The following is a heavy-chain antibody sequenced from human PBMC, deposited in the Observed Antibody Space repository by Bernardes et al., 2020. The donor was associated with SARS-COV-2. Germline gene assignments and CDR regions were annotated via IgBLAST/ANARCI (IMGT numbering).Heavy chain of an antibody. CDR2: FDPEDGET. V-gene: IGHV1-24*01. J-gene: IGHJ5*02. CDR3: ATLFVNWNDPFVRWFDP. CDR1: GYTLPELS. Sequence: ASVKVSCKVSGYTLPELSMHWVRQAPGKGLEWMGGFDPEDGETIYAQKFQGRVTMTEDTSTDTAYMELSSLRSEDTAVYYCATLFVNWNDPFVRWFDPWGQGTLVTVSS. D-gene: IGHD1-1*01.